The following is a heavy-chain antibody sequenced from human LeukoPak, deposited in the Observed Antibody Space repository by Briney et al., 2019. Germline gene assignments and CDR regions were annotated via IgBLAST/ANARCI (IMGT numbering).Heavy chain of an antibody. Sequence: GGSLRLSCAASGFTVSNKYMSWVRQAPGKGLEWVALTYTDGSAHYADSVKGRFTISRDNSKNTLFLQLNSPRAEDSALYYCAGGYTNTRSALWAFDIWGRGTMVTVSS. J-gene: IGHJ3*02. CDR2: TYTDGSA. D-gene: IGHD6-13*01. V-gene: IGHV3-53*01. CDR3: AGGYTNTRSALWAFDI. CDR1: GFTVSNKY.